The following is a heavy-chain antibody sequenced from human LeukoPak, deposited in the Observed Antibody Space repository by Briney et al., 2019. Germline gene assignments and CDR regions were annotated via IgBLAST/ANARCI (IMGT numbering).Heavy chain of an antibody. CDR1: GFTFSSYG. J-gene: IGHJ3*02. D-gene: IGHD6-19*01. Sequence: PGGSPRLSCAASGFTFSSYGMHWVRQAPGKGLEWVAVISYDGSNKYYADSVKGRFTISRDNSKNTLYLQMNSLRAEDTAVYYCAKAESGWETDGFDIWGQGTMVTVSS. CDR2: ISYDGSNK. CDR3: AKAESGWETDGFDI. V-gene: IGHV3-30*18.